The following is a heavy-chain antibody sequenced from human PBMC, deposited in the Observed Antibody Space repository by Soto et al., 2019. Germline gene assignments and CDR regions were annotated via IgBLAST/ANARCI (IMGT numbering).Heavy chain of an antibody. V-gene: IGHV4-34*01. CDR1: GGSFSGYY. CDR3: ASVKAACWFDP. J-gene: IGHJ5*02. CDR2: INHSGST. Sequence: QVQLQQWGAGLLKPSETLSLTCDVYGGSFSGYYWTWIRQPPGKGLEWIGEINHSGSTLYNPSLKSGVAISVDTSNNQFSLRLTSVTAAYAAVYYCASVKAACWFDPWGQGTQVTGSS.